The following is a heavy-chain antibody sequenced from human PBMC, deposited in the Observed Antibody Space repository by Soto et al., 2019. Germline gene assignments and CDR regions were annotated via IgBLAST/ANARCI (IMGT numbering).Heavy chain of an antibody. J-gene: IGHJ6*01. D-gene: IGHD6-19*01. CDR1: GFTFSSYA. CDR2: ISYDGSNK. V-gene: IGHV3-30-3*01. Sequence: QVQLVESGGGVVQPGRSLRLSCAASGFTFSSYAMHWVRQAPGKGLEWVAVISYDGSNKYYADSVKGRFTISRDNSKNTLYLQMNSLRAEDTAVHYCARESIAVAGSGGMDVW. CDR3: ARESIAVAGSGGMDV.